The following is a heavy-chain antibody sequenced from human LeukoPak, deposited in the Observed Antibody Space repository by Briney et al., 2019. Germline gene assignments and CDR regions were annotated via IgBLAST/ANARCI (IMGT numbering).Heavy chain of an antibody. V-gene: IGHV4-59*08. CDR2: IHYSGNT. CDR1: GGSISTYY. CDR3: ARRGYFGY. Sequence: SETLSPTCTVSGGSISTYYWSWIRQPPGKGLEWIGYIHYSGNTDYNPSLKSRVTISVDTSRNQFSLKLSSVTAADTAVYYCARRGYFGYWGQGTLVTVSS. J-gene: IGHJ4*02.